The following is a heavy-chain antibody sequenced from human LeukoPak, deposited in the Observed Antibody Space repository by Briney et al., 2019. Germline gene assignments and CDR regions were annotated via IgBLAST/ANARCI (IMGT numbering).Heavy chain of an antibody. CDR1: GFTFDDYD. Sequence: GGSLRLSCAASGFTFDDYDIHWVRQAPGKGLEWVAFIRYDGSNKYYADSVRGRFTISRDNSKNTLYLQMNSLRAEDTAVYYCATWRYCSGRSCYSGWLDPWGQGTLVSVSS. J-gene: IGHJ5*02. D-gene: IGHD2-15*01. CDR2: IRYDGSNK. CDR3: ATWRYCSGRSCYSGWLDP. V-gene: IGHV3-30*02.